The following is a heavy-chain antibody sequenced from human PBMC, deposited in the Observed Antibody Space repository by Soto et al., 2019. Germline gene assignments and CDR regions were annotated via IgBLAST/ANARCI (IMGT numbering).Heavy chain of an antibody. D-gene: IGHD2-15*01. CDR1: GFTFKNFG. J-gene: IGHJ4*02. CDR3: AKDLCSGGSCIHDY. V-gene: IGHV3-30*18. Sequence: QVQLVESGGGVVQPGGSLRLSCVGSGFTFKNFGLHWVRQAPGKGLEWVTVISYDGATEHYLDSVKGRFTISRDNSKNTVYLDMNSLRPEDTALYYCAKDLCSGGSCIHDYWGQGTRVIVSS. CDR2: ISYDGATE.